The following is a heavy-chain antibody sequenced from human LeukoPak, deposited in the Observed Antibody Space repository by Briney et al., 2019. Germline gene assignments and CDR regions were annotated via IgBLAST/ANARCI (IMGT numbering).Heavy chain of an antibody. J-gene: IGHJ1*01. CDR2: IRTSGGST. D-gene: IGHD6-13*01. Sequence: PGGSLRLSCAASGFTFSSFATSWVRQAPGKGLEWVSTIRTSGGSTLYADSVQGRFTISRDNSKNTLYLQMNSLRDEDTAVYYCAKDMIAAADILYFQQWGQGTLVTVSS. V-gene: IGHV3-23*01. CDR1: GFTFSSFA. CDR3: AKDMIAAADILYFQQ.